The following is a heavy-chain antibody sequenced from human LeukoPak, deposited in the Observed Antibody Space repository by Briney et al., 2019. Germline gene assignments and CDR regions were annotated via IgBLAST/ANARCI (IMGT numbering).Heavy chain of an antibody. J-gene: IGHJ4*02. V-gene: IGHV3-21*01. Sequence: GGSLRLSCAASGFTFSSYSMNWVRQAPGKGLEWVSSISSSSSYTYYADSVKGRFTISRDNAKNSLYLQMNSLRAEDTAVYYCARDKYSSSWYAFGYWGQGTLVTVSS. CDR1: GFTFSSYS. CDR3: ARDKYSSSWYAFGY. CDR2: ISSSSSYT. D-gene: IGHD6-13*01.